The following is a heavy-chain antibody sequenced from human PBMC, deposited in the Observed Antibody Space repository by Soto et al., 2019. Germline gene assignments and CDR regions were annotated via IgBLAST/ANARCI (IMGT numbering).Heavy chain of an antibody. D-gene: IGHD6-6*01. J-gene: IGHJ6*02. Sequence: QVQLVQSGAEVTKPGSSVKVSCKASGGTFSSYVISWVRQAPGQGLEWMGGIIPTFGTTKHAQNFQGRVTITADKSTSTAYRELSSLRSEDTAVYYCASHRTQVVHLVLPPYYYYGLDVWGQGTTVTVSS. V-gene: IGHV1-69*06. CDR2: IIPTFGTT. CDR1: GGTFSSYV. CDR3: ASHRTQVVHLVLPPYYYYGLDV.